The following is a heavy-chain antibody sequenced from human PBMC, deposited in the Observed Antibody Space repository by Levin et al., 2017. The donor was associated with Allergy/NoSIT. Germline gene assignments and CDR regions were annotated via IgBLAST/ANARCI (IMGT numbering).Heavy chain of an antibody. CDR2: ISYDGTHK. CDR1: GFTFSIHG. CDR3: ARGDSVALTAYAMDV. J-gene: IGHJ6*02. Sequence: LSGGSLRLSCAASGFTFSIHGLHWVRQAPGKGLEWVAVISYDGTHKFYADSVKGRFTISRDNSKNTLYLQMNSLRAEDTAVYYCARGDSVALTAYAMDVWGQGTRVTVSS. V-gene: IGHV3-30*04. D-gene: IGHD2-15*01.